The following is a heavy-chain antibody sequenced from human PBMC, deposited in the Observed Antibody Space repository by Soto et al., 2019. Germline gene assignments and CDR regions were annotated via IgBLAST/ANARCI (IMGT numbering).Heavy chain of an antibody. CDR3: AGYIEGFGGRGS. CDR2: IRYSGNP. D-gene: IGHD3-16*01. CDR1: GGSVTGDHYH. Sequence: QVQLQESGPGLVKPSETLSLICAVSGGSVTGDHYHWSWIRQPPGEGLEWIGYIRYSGNPNYNPSLQSRVATSIDTSKNQFSLKLSSVTTSDTAVYYCAGYIEGFGGRGSWGQGNLVTVSS. J-gene: IGHJ4*02. V-gene: IGHV4-61*01.